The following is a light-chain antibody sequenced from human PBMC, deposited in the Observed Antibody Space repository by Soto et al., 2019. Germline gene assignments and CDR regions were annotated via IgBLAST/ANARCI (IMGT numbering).Light chain of an antibody. J-gene: IGKJ2*01. CDR2: GAS. CDR3: QQYGRSPRT. V-gene: IGKV3-20*01. Sequence: EIVLTQSPGTLSLSPGARATLSCRASQSVGSTYLAWYQQKPGQAPRLLIYGASTRATGIPDRFSGSASGTDFTLTISRLDPEDFAVYYCQQYGRSPRTFGQGTKLEIK. CDR1: QSVGSTY.